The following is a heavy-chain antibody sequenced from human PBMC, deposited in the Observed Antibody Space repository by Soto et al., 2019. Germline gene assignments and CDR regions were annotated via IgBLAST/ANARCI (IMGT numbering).Heavy chain of an antibody. CDR3: ATEMGATQGPFDN. CDR1: GFTFSSYA. CDR2: ISGSGGST. V-gene: IGHV3-23*01. Sequence: GWSLRLSCAASGFTFSSYAMSWVRQAPGKGLEWVSAISGSGGSTYYADSVKGRFTISRDNSKNTVYLQMNSLRVEDTAVYYCATEMGATQGPFDNWGQGTLVTVSS. J-gene: IGHJ4*02. D-gene: IGHD1-26*01.